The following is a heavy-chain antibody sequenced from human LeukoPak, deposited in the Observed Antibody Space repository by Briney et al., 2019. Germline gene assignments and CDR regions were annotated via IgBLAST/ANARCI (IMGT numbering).Heavy chain of an antibody. CDR1: GGSISSYY. CDR3: ARGRYYDFWSDTFDY. CDR2: IYYSGST. Sequence: PSETLSLTCTVSGGSISSYYWSWIRQPPGKGLEWIGYIYYSGSTYYNPPLKSRVTISVDTSKNQFSLKLSSVTAADTAVYYCARGRYYDFWSDTFDYWGQGTLVTVSS. D-gene: IGHD3-3*01. J-gene: IGHJ4*02. V-gene: IGHV4-59*06.